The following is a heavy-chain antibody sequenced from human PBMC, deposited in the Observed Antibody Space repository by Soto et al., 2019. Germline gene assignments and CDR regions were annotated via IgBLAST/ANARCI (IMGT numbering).Heavy chain of an antibody. J-gene: IGHJ4*02. D-gene: IGHD3-10*01. CDR3: ARDMGFGLSDY. V-gene: IGHV1-3*01. CDR1: GYTFTNYA. CDR2: INAGNGNT. Sequence: SVKGSCTASGYTFTNYAVHWGRQTPRQRLEWMGWINAGNGNTKYSQKFQGRVTITRDTSASTVYMELSSLRSEDTAVYYCARDMGFGLSDYWGQGTLVTVSS.